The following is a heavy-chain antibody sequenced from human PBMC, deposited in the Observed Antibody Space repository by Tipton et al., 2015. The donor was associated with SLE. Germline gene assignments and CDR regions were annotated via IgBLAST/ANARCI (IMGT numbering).Heavy chain of an antibody. J-gene: IGHJ3*02. CDR2: IYHSGST. V-gene: IGHV4-38-2*01. Sequence: TLSLTCAVSGYSISSGYYWGWIRQPPGKGLEWIGSIYHSGSTYYNPPLKSRVTISVDTSKNQFSLKLSSVTVADTAVYYCAEGVLPWAAFDIWGQGTMVTVSS. CDR1: GYSISSGYY. CDR3: AEGVLPWAAFDI. D-gene: IGHD3-10*01.